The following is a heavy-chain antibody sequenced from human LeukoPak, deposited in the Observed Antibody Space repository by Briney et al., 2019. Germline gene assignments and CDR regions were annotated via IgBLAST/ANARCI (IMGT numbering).Heavy chain of an antibody. Sequence: PGGSLRLSCAASGFTFSSYAMSWVRQAPGKGLEWVSAISGSGGSTYYADSVKGRFTISRDNSKNTLYLQMNSLRAEDTAVYYCAKVPSKFVVVPAANDYWGQGTLVTVSS. CDR1: GFTFSSYA. CDR2: ISGSGGST. D-gene: IGHD2-2*01. J-gene: IGHJ4*02. V-gene: IGHV3-23*01. CDR3: AKVPSKFVVVPAANDY.